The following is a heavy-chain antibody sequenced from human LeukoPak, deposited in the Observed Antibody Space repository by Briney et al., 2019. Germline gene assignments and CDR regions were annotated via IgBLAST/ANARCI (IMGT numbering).Heavy chain of an antibody. J-gene: IGHJ3*02. Sequence: SQTLSLTCTVSGGSISSGSYYWSWIRQPAGKGLEWIGRIYTSGSTNYNPSLKSRVTISVDTSKNQFSLKLSSVTAADTAVYYCARGHDSRPGDAFDIWGQGTMVTVSS. CDR2: IYTSGST. D-gene: IGHD4-11*01. CDR3: ARGHDSRPGDAFDI. V-gene: IGHV4-61*02. CDR1: GGSISSGSYY.